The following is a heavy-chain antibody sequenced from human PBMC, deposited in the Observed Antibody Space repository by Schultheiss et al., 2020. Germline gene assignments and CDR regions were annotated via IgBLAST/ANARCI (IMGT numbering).Heavy chain of an antibody. V-gene: IGHV1-2*06. D-gene: IGHD4-11*01. CDR1: GYTFTGYY. CDR2: INPNSGGT. J-gene: IGHJ5*02. Sequence: ASVKVSCKASGYTFTGYYMHWVRQAPGQGLEWMGRINPNSGGTNYAQKFQGRVTMTRDTSISTAYMELSRLRSDDTAVYYCASRHDYSNRFDPWGQGTLVTVSS. CDR3: ASRHDYSNRFDP.